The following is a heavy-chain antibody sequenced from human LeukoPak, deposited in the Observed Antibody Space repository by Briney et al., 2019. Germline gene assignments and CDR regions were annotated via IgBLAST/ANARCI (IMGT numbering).Heavy chain of an antibody. V-gene: IGHV4-30-2*01. Sequence: SETLSLTCAVSGGSISSGGYSWSWIRQPPGKGLEWIGYIYHSGSTYYNPSLKSRVTISVDTSKNQFPLKLSSVTAADTAVYYCARELRSYYMDVWGKGTTVTVSS. CDR2: IYHSGST. CDR1: GGSISSGGYS. D-gene: IGHD4-17*01. CDR3: ARELRSYYMDV. J-gene: IGHJ6*03.